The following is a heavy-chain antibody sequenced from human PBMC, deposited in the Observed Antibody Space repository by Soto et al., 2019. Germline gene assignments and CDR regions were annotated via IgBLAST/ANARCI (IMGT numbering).Heavy chain of an antibody. Sequence: QVQLVQSGAEVKKPGTSVTVSCTASGYTFINYAISWVRQAPGQGLEWMGWVSSYNGNTIYAQNFQDSVLMTTDTSTNTVFMELRNLSSDDSTVYYCARAPPEHAQLDFWGQGNLVTVSS. CDR3: ARAPPEHAQLDF. CDR2: VSSYNGNT. CDR1: GYTFINYA. J-gene: IGHJ4*02. V-gene: IGHV1-18*04.